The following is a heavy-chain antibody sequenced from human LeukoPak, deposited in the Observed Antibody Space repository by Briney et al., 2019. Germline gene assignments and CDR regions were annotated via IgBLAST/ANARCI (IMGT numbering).Heavy chain of an antibody. D-gene: IGHD1-14*01. CDR3: AKSNTESQTTVGN. Sequence: GGSLRLSCAASGFTFNTYGMHWVRQAPGKGLEWIAVVWSDGSNRFYADSVEGRFTISRDNSKNTLYLQMNSLRAEDTAVYYRAKSNTESQTTVGNWGQGTLVSVSS. V-gene: IGHV3-33*06. CDR2: VWSDGSNR. CDR1: GFTFNTYG. J-gene: IGHJ4*02.